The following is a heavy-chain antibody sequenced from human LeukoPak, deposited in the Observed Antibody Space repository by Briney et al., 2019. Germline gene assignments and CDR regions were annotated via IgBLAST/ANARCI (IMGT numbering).Heavy chain of an antibody. V-gene: IGHV3-7*01. CDR1: GFTFSSYW. CDR2: IKQDGSEK. D-gene: IGHD5-18*01. J-gene: IGHJ4*02. Sequence: GGSLRLSCAASGFTFSSYWMSWVRQAPGKGLEWVANIKQDGSEKYYVDSVKGRFTISRDNAKNSLYLRMNSLRAEDTAVYYCARHLSGITGYTYGRGIDYWGQGTLLTVSS. CDR3: ARHLSGITGYTYGRGIDY.